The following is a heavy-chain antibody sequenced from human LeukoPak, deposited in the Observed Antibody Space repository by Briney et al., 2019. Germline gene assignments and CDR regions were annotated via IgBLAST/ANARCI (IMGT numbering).Heavy chain of an antibody. Sequence: PGGSLRLSCAASGFTFSSYWMSWVRQAPGKGLEWVANIKQDGSEKYYVDSVKGRLTISRDNAKNSLYLQMNSLRAEDTAVYYCASSPVLRYFDWLSPFDYWGQGTLVTVSS. CDR2: IKQDGSEK. CDR1: GFTFSSYW. D-gene: IGHD3-9*01. CDR3: ASSPVLRYFDWLSPFDY. J-gene: IGHJ4*02. V-gene: IGHV3-7*01.